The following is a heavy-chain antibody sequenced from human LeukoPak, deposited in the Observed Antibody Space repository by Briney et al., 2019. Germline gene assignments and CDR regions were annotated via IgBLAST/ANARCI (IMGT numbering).Heavy chain of an antibody. CDR1: GGSISSDSYF. V-gene: IGHV4-39*01. CDR2: IYYSGSN. Sequence: SETLSLTCTVSGGSISSDSYFWGWIRQPPGQGLEWIRSIYYSGSNYYNPSLKSRVTISVDTSKNQFSLKLSSVTAADTAVYYCARPHIGGSDLTDLDYWGQGTLVTVSS. J-gene: IGHJ4*02. CDR3: ARPHIGGSDLTDLDY. D-gene: IGHD1-26*01.